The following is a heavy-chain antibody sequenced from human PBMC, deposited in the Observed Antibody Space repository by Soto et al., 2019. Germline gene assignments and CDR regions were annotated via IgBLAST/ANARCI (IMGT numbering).Heavy chain of an antibody. CDR3: ARDYYKYYDSSGYYRSPAY. Sequence: GGSLRLSCAASGFTFSSYAMHWVRQAPGKGLEWVALISYDGSDKDYADSVKGRFTISRDNSRNTLFLQMNSLRAEDTAVYFCARDYYKYYDSSGYYRSPAYWGQGTLVTVSS. V-gene: IGHV3-30-3*01. CDR2: ISYDGSDK. CDR1: GFTFSSYA. D-gene: IGHD3-22*01. J-gene: IGHJ4*02.